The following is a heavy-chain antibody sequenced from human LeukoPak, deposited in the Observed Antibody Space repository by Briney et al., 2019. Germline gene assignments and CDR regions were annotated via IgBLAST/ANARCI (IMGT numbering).Heavy chain of an antibody. D-gene: IGHD3-22*01. J-gene: IGHJ5*02. Sequence: PSETLSLTCTVSGGSISSSSYYWGWIRQPPGKGLEWIGSIYYSGSTYYNPSLKSRVTISVDTSKNQFPLKLSSVTAADTAVYYCARDPPHYYDSSGYYSPWGQGTLVTVSS. CDR2: IYYSGST. CDR1: GGSISSSSYY. CDR3: ARDPPHYYDSSGYYSP. V-gene: IGHV4-39*06.